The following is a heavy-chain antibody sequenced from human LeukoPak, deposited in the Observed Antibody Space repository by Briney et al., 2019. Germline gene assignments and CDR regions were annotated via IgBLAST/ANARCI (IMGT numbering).Heavy chain of an antibody. CDR2: ISGSGGST. CDR3: TTELYFYDSSDSVEAFDI. CDR1: GFTFSSYA. J-gene: IGHJ3*02. Sequence: GGSLRLSCAASGFTFSSYAMSWVRQAPGKGPEWVSAISGSGGSTYYADSVKGRFTISRDNSKNTLYLQMNSLKTEDTAVYYCTTELYFYDSSDSVEAFDIWGQGTMVTVSS. V-gene: IGHV3-23*01. D-gene: IGHD3-22*01.